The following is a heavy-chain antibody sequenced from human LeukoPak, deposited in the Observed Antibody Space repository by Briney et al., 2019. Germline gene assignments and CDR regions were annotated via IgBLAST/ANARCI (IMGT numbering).Heavy chain of an antibody. V-gene: IGHV3-23*01. CDR2: IRSTGAST. D-gene: IGHD3-10*01. Sequence: PGGSLRLSCAASGFTFSAFAMTWVRQAPGKGLEWVSTIRSTGASTYYADSVKGRFTISRDNSKNTLYLQMNILTAKDTAVYYCAKGALYGSGSYYSAFDIWGQGKMVTVSS. CDR3: AKGALYGSGSYYSAFDI. J-gene: IGHJ3*02. CDR1: GFTFSAFA.